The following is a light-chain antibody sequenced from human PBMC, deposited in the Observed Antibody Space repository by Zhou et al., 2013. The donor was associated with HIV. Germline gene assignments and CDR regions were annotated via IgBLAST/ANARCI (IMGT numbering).Light chain of an antibody. Sequence: DIQMTQSPSAMSAAVGERVTITCRASQAIGDYLAWFQHKPGQVPRRLIYAASTLQSGVPSRFSGSGSGTDFTLTISSLQPEDFATYYCQQFNNYPRTFGGGTKVEI. CDR1: QAIGDY. V-gene: IGKV1-17*03. CDR3: QQFNNYPRT. J-gene: IGKJ4*01. CDR2: AAS.